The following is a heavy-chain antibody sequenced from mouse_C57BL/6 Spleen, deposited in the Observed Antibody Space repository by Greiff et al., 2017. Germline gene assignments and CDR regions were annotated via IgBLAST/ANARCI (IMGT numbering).Heavy chain of an antibody. CDR1: GFTFSDYY. D-gene: IGHD1-1*01. V-gene: IGHV5-16*01. CDR3: AREGYGSSYDYFDY. CDR2: IHYDGSST. J-gene: IGHJ2*01. Sequence: EVKLQESEGGLVQPGSSMKLSCTASGFTFSDYYMAWVRQVPEKGLEWVANIHYDGSSTYYLDSLKSRFIISRDNAKNILYLQLSSLKSEDTATYYFAREGYGSSYDYFDYWGQGTTLTVSS.